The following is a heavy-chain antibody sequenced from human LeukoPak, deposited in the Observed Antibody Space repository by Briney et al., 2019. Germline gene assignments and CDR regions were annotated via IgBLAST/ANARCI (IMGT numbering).Heavy chain of an antibody. Sequence: SETLSLTCGVSGGSFSDYLWSWIRQPPGKGLEWIGQINHVATTNCNPSLKSRVTMSVDRSKNQFSLRLSSVTAADRAVYYCARGRTGSTNYDYWGQGVLVTVSS. CDR1: GGSFSDYL. CDR3: ARGRTGSTNYDY. CDR2: INHVATT. V-gene: IGHV4-34*01. D-gene: IGHD3-10*01. J-gene: IGHJ4*02.